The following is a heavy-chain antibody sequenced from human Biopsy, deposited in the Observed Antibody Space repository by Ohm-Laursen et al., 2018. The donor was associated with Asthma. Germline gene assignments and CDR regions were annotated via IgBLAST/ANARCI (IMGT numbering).Heavy chain of an antibody. D-gene: IGHD5-18*01. CDR3: ARNLPGYTYGPFEG. J-gene: IGHJ4*02. Sequence: TLSLTWTVSGASITTSPSYWSWLRLLPGKGLEWIGCIYYSGETFFNPSLKNPLFMSLDSSKNQFSLKMTSVTVADTAVYFCARNLPGYTYGPFEGWGQGTLVTVSS. V-gene: IGHV4-31*01. CDR2: IYYSGET. CDR1: GASITTSPSY.